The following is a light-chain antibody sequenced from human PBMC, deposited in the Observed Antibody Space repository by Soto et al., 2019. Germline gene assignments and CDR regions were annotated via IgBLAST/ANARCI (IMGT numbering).Light chain of an antibody. CDR3: QQYGGSPPVT. J-gene: IGKJ3*01. CDR2: AAS. CDR1: QTISSAY. Sequence: EIVLTQCPGTLSLSPGERATLSCRASQTISSAYLAWYQQKPGQAPRLLIYAASSRAAAIPDRFSGSGSGTDFTLTISRLEPEDFAVYYCQQYGGSPPVTFGAGTKVDIK. V-gene: IGKV3-20*01.